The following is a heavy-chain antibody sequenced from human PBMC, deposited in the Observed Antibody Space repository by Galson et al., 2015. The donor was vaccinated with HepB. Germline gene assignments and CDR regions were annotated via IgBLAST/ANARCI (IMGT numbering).Heavy chain of an antibody. V-gene: IGHV3-7*03. CDR2: IKQDGGEK. J-gene: IGHJ3*02. CDR3: ARVKGVTLPLHDAFDI. CDR1: GFTFSSYW. D-gene: IGHD2-15*01. Sequence: SLRLSCAASGFTFSSYWMSWVRQAPGKGLEWVANIKQDGGEKYYVDSVKGRFTISRDNAKNSLYLQMNSLRAEDTAVYYCARVKGVTLPLHDAFDIWGQGTIVTVSS.